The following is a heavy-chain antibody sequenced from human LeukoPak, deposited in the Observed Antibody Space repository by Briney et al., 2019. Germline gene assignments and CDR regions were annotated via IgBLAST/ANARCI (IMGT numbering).Heavy chain of an antibody. CDR3: AKVRAPCSGGSCYPPDDAFDI. J-gene: IGHJ3*02. V-gene: IGHV3-30*18. CDR2: ISYDGSNK. Sequence: GVSLRLSCAASGFTFSSYGMHWVRQAPGKGLEWVAVISYDGSNKYYADSVKGRFTISRDNSKNTLYLQMNSLRAEDTAVYYCAKVRAPCSGGSCYPPDDAFDIWGQGTMVTVSS. D-gene: IGHD2-15*01. CDR1: GFTFSSYG.